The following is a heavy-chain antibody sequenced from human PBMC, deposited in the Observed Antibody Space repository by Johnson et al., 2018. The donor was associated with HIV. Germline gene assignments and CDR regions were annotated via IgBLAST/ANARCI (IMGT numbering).Heavy chain of an antibody. D-gene: IGHD3-3*01. CDR2: IYSGGRT. Sequence: VQLVESGGGLIQPGGSLRLSCAASEFTVSSNYMSWVRQAPGKGLEWVSVIYSGGRTFYADSVKGRFTISRDNSKNTLYLQMNSLRAEDTAVYYCAYRGDYDFWSGYPDAFDIWGRGTMVTVSS. CDR1: EFTVSSNY. V-gene: IGHV3-53*01. J-gene: IGHJ3*02. CDR3: AYRGDYDFWSGYPDAFDI.